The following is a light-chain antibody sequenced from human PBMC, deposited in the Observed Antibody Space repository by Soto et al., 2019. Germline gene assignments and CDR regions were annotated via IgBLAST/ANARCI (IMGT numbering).Light chain of an antibody. J-gene: IGKJ1*01. V-gene: IGKV3-20*01. CDR2: GAS. CDR3: QQYGSSPWT. CDR1: QSVSSSY. Sequence: VLTQSPGTLSLSPGERATLSRRASQSVSSSYLAWYQQKPGQAPRLLIYGASSRATGIPDRFSGSGSGEDFTLTISRLEPEDFAVYYCQQYGSSPWTFGQGTKVDIK.